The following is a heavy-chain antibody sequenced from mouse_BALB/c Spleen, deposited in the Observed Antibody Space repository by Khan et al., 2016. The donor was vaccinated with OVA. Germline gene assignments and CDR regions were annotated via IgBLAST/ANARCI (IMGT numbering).Heavy chain of an antibody. D-gene: IGHD2-2*01. CDR1: GYSFTSYY. CDR2: IDPFRGDT. V-gene: IGHV1-31*01. CDR3: RRHGYDAWVTY. Sequence: VPLHQSGPALLKPAASVKLSCKASGYSFTSYYIHWFIPSHGKSLVWIGYIDPFRGDTTYNQNFKGRATLTVDNSSSTAYKQLSNLTSEDSAVNYCRRHGYDAWVTYGGKGT. J-gene: IGHJ3*01.